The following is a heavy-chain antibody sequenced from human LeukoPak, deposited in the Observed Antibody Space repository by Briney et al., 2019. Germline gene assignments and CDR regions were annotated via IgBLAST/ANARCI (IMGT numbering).Heavy chain of an antibody. J-gene: IGHJ4*02. V-gene: IGHV3-30*18. CDR1: GFTFSSYG. D-gene: IGHD3-10*01. CDR3: AKDLNLGEWLGELFY. Sequence: GGSLRLSCAASGFTFSSYGMHWVRQAPGKGLEWVAVISYDGSNKYYADSVKGRFTISRDNSKNTLYLQMNSLRAEDTAVYYCAKDLNLGEWLGELFYWGQGTLVTVSS. CDR2: ISYDGSNK.